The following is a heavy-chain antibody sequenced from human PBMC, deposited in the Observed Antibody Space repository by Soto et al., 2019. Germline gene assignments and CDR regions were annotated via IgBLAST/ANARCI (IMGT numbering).Heavy chain of an antibody. CDR3: ASSFRYSMFRFDP. D-gene: IGHD3-10*02. V-gene: IGHV4-31*03. CDR1: GGSISSGGYH. CDR2: IYYSGST. J-gene: IGHJ5*02. Sequence: SETLSLTCTVYGGSISSGGYHWSWIRQHPGKGLEWIGYIYYSGSTYYNPSLKSRVTISVDTSKNQFSLKLSSVTAADTAVYYCASSFRYSMFRFDPWAQGTLVTGS.